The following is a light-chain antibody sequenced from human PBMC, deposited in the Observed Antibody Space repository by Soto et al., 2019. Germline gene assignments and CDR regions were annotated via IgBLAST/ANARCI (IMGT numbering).Light chain of an antibody. CDR2: KVS. CDR1: QSLIDSDGYTF. Sequence: DVVMTQSPLSLPVTLGQPASISGRSNQSLIDSDGYTFLTWFQQRPGQSPRRLIYKVSTRESGVPARFSGSGSGTDFILKSIRVVGRDVWWDRVSEGPRRAWPFGEGTKVDIK. J-gene: IGKJ4*01. V-gene: IGKV2-30*01. CDR3: SEGPRRAWP.